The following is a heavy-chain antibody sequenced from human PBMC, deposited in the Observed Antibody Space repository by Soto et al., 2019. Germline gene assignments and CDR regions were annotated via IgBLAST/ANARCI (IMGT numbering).Heavy chain of an antibody. D-gene: IGHD2-2*01. CDR2: VSGSSGSK. J-gene: IGHJ5*02. CDR1: GFTFSSYA. V-gene: IGHV3-23*01. CDR3: AKDLCSGTTWYCRET. Sequence: EVQLLESGGGLVQPGGSLSLSCAASGFTFSSYAMSWVRQAPGKGLEWVSSVSGSSGSKSYADSVKGRFTISRDNSKSTVYLQMNSLRAEYTAVYFCAKDLCSGTTWYCRETWGQGTLVTVSS.